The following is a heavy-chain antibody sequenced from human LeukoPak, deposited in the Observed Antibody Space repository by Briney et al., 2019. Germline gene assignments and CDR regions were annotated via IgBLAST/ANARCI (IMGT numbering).Heavy chain of an antibody. CDR2: INPNSGST. D-gene: IGHD5-12*01. CDR3: VSRYSNNN. Sequence: ASVKVSCKASGYTLTGYYMHWVRQAPGQGLEWMGWINPNSGSTNYAQKFQGRVTMTRDTSISTAYMELRRLTADDTAVYYCVSRYSNNNWGQGTLVTVSS. CDR1: GYTLTGYY. V-gene: IGHV1-2*02. J-gene: IGHJ4*02.